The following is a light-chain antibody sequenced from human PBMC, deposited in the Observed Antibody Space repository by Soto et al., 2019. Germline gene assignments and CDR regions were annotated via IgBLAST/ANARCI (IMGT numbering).Light chain of an antibody. CDR2: AAS. CDR3: QQLNNYPFI. J-gene: IGKJ5*01. Sequence: DIQLTQSPSFLSASVGDRVTITCRASQGIDTYLAWYQQKPGKAPKLLIYAASFLQSGVPSRFSGSGSGTEFTLTISSLQPEDFAAYYCQQLNNYPFIFGQGTRLEIK. V-gene: IGKV1-9*01. CDR1: QGIDTY.